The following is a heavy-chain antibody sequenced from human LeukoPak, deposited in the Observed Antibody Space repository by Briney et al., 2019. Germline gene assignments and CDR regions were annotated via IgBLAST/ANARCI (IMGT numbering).Heavy chain of an antibody. V-gene: IGHV3-53*01. CDR3: ARYDFILIGYFDV. D-gene: IGHD3-3*01. CDR1: GFCVSSNY. Sequence: GGSLRLSCAASGFCVSSNYMSWVRQAPGKGLEWVSDIYSDASAYYADSVKGRFTISRDNSKNTVCLQMNSLRAEDTAVYYCARYDFILIGYFDVWGRGTLVTVSS. J-gene: IGHJ2*01. CDR2: IYSDASA.